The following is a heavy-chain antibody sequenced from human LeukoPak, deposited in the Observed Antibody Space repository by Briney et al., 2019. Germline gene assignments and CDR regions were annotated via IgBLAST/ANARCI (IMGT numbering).Heavy chain of an antibody. CDR1: GFTFSSYG. V-gene: IGHV3-30*02. D-gene: IGHD6-25*01. CDR2: IRYDGSNK. J-gene: IGHJ4*02. Sequence: SGGSLRLSCAASGFTFSSYGMHWVLQAPGKGLKWVAFIRYDGSNKYYADSVKGRFTISRDNSKNTLYLQMNSLRAEDTAVYYCAKDGYSSGDYWGQGTLVTVSS. CDR3: AKDGYSSGDY.